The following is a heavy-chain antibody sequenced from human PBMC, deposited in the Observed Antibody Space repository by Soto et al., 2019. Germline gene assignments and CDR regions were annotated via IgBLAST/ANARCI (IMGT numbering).Heavy chain of an antibody. J-gene: IGHJ6*02. CDR2: ISAYNGNT. D-gene: IGHD6-19*01. CDR1: GYTFTSYG. Sequence: QVQLVQSGAEVKKPGASVKVSCKASGYTFTSYGISWVRQAPGQGLEWMGWISAYNGNTNYAQKLQGRVTMTTATSTSTAYMELRSLRSDDTAVYYCARDAIAVAGDYYYYGMDVWGQGTTVTVSS. V-gene: IGHV1-18*01. CDR3: ARDAIAVAGDYYYYGMDV.